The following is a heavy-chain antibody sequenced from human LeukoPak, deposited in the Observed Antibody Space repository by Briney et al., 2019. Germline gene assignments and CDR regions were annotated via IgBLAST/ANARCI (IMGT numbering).Heavy chain of an antibody. CDR2: ISGSGGST. CDR3: AKGGDIYSSGWYGRSHDAFDI. CDR1: GFTFSSYA. J-gene: IGHJ3*02. V-gene: IGHV3-23*01. D-gene: IGHD6-19*01. Sequence: PGGSLRLSCAASGFTFSSYAMPWVRQAPGKGLEWVSAISGSGGSTYYADSVKGRFTISRDNSKNTLYLQMNSLRAEDTAVYYCAKGGDIYSSGWYGRSHDAFDIWGQGTMVTVSS.